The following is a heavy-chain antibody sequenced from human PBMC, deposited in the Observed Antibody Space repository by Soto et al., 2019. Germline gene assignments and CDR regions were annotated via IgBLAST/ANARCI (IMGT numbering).Heavy chain of an antibody. V-gene: IGHV3-49*03. J-gene: IGHJ4*02. CDR1: GFTFGDYA. D-gene: IGHD4-17*01. CDR3: TRDLDYGDFPPGFGY. Sequence: GGSLRLSCTASGFTFGDYAMSWFRQAPGKGLEWVGFIRSKAYGGTTEYAASVKGRFTISRDDSKSIAYLQMNSLKTEDTAVYYCTRDLDYGDFPPGFGYWGQGTLVTVSS. CDR2: IRSKAYGGTT.